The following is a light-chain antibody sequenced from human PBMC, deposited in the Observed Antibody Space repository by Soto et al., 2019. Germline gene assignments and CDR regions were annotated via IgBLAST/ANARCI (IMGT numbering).Light chain of an antibody. CDR2: XAS. V-gene: IGKV1-5*01. CDR3: QQWYMGWT. CDR1: LSMSKS. Sequence: DIHMTQSPSTLPPSLGDRVTIPXRASLSMSKSLAWSPPTTGKATKXXIYXASTLESGVPSIFSGTGYGTEFTFSITRLQPEYVGTYYCQQWYMGWTFGQGTKVDIK. J-gene: IGKJ1*01.